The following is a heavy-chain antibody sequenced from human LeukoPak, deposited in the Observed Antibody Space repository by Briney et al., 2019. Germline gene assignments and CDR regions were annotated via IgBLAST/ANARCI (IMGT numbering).Heavy chain of an antibody. CDR2: ISSDGSNK. CDR3: AKDRYYGSGSYSYGMDV. V-gene: IGHV3-30*18. D-gene: IGHD3-10*01. CDR1: GFTFSSYG. J-gene: IGHJ6*04. Sequence: GGSLRLSCAASGFTFSSYGMHWVRQAPGKGLEWVAVISSDGSNKYYADSVKGRFTISRDNSKNTLYLQMNSLRAEDTAVYYCAKDRYYGSGSYSYGMDVWGKGTTVTVSS.